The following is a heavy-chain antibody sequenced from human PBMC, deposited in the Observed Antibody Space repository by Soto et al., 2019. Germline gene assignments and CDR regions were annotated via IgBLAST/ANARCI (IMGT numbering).Heavy chain of an antibody. D-gene: IGHD6-19*01. J-gene: IGHJ4*02. CDR2: INAFTGNT. CDR3: ARDPVAGTYFDY. Sequence: QVQLVQSGAEVKKPGASVKVSCKASGYTFISYGISWVRQAPGQGLEWMGWINAFTGNTNYAQKLQGRVTMTRDTSTSTAYMELRSLRSDDTAVYYCARDPVAGTYFDYWGQGTLVTVSS. V-gene: IGHV1-18*01. CDR1: GYTFISYG.